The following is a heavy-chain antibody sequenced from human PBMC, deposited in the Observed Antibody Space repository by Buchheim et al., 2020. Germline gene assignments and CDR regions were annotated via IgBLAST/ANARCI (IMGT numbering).Heavy chain of an antibody. D-gene: IGHD6-13*01. CDR1: GGSFSGYY. J-gene: IGHJ5*02. CDR2: INHSGST. V-gene: IGHV4-34*01. CDR3: ARGIAAAGTIWFDP. Sequence: QVQLQQWGAGLLKPSETLSLTCAVYGGSFSGYYWSWIRQPPGKGLEWIGEINHSGSTNYNPSLKSRVTISVDTSKNQFSLKLSSVTATDTAVYYCARGIAAAGTIWFDPWGQGTL.